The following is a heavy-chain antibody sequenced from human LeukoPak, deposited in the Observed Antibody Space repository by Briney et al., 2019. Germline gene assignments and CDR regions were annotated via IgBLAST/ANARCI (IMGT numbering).Heavy chain of an antibody. CDR1: GFTFSSYG. Sequence: GGSLRLSCAASGFTFSSYGMHWVRQAPGKGLEWVAVIWYDGSNKYYADSAKGRFTISRDNSKNTLYLQMNSLRAEDTAVYYCARGGPGDWFHLGPVAFDIWGQGTMVTVSS. CDR2: IWYDGSNK. CDR3: ARGGPGDWFHLGPVAFDI. D-gene: IGHD3/OR15-3a*01. J-gene: IGHJ3*02. V-gene: IGHV3-33*01.